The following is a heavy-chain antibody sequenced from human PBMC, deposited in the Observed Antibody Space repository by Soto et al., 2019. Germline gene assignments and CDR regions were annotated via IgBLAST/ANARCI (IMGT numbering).Heavy chain of an antibody. Sequence: PGGSLRLSCAASGFTFSSYGMHWVRQAPGKGLEWVAVIWYDGSNKYYADSVKGRFTISRDNSKNTLYLQMNSLRAEDTAVYYCARDPYCYDSSGYYPWGQGTLVTVSS. D-gene: IGHD3-22*01. J-gene: IGHJ5*02. V-gene: IGHV3-33*01. CDR2: IWYDGSNK. CDR3: ARDPYCYDSSGYYP. CDR1: GFTFSSYG.